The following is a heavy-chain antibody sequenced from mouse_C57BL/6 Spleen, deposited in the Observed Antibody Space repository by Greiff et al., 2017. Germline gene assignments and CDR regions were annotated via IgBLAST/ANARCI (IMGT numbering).Heavy chain of an antibody. Sequence: EVQRVESGPELVKPGASVKMSCKASGYTFTDYNMHWVKQSHGKSLEWIGYINPNNGGTSYNQKFKGKATLTVNKSSSTAYMELRSLTSEDSAVYYCARDGAAQDPFAYWGQGTLVTVSA. J-gene: IGHJ3*01. V-gene: IGHV1-22*01. CDR1: GYTFTDYN. CDR2: INPNNGGT. D-gene: IGHD3-2*02. CDR3: ARDGAAQDPFAY.